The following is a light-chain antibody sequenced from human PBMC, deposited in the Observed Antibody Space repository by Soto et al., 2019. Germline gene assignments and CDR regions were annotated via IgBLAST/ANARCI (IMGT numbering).Light chain of an antibody. CDR1: QFVSTY. CDR3: QQRSNWPT. J-gene: IGKJ1*01. Sequence: EIVLTQSPATLSLSPGERATISCSACQFVSTYLAWYQQKPGQAPSLLIYVASNRATVIPASFSGSGSGTDFTLTISSLEPEDFAVYYCQQRSNWPTFGQGTKWIS. V-gene: IGKV3-11*01. CDR2: VAS.